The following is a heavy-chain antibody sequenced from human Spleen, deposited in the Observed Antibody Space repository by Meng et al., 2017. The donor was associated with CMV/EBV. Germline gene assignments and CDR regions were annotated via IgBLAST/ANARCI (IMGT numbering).Heavy chain of an antibody. Sequence: SETLSLTCSVSGGSIGRTNYFWGWVRQSPGKGLEWIGNVFYSGNTYYSPSLRSRVSMSADTSENRFSLKLSSVTAADTAVYYCARVKKGPGPPLEWLLFDQWGQGIQVTVSS. CDR3: ARVKKGPGPPLEWLLFDQ. CDR1: GGSIGRTNYF. D-gene: IGHD3-3*01. V-gene: IGHV4-39*07. J-gene: IGHJ4*02. CDR2: VFYSGNT.